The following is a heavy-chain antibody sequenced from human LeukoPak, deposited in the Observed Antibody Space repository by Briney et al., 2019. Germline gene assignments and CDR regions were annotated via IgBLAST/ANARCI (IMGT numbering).Heavy chain of an antibody. CDR1: GYTFTGYC. Sequence: GASVKVSCKASGYTFTGYCMRWVRQAPGQGLEWMGWINPNSGGTNYAQKFQGRVTMTRDTSISTAYMELSRLRSDDTAVYYCAKGNYGDYYYYMDVWGKGTTVTVSS. CDR2: INPNSGGT. CDR3: AKGNYGDYYYYMDV. J-gene: IGHJ6*03. V-gene: IGHV1-2*02. D-gene: IGHD4-17*01.